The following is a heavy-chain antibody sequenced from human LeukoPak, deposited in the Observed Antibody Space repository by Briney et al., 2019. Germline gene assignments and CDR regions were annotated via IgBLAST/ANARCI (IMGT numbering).Heavy chain of an antibody. CDR3: ARLLYYYDSSGPFDY. J-gene: IGHJ4*02. V-gene: IGHV3-11*01. CDR1: GITSSDNF. CDR2: ISKSDGTT. D-gene: IGHD3-22*01. Sequence: GGSLRLSCAASGITSSDNFMSWIRQAPGKGLEWVSCISKSDGTTYYADTVKGRFTISRDSAKNSVYLYMNSLRAEDTAVYYCARLLYYYDSSGPFDYWGQGTLVTVSS.